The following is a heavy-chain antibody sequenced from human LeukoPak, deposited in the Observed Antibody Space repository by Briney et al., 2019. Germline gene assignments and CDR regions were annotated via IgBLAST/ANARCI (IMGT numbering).Heavy chain of an antibody. CDR3: ARDADVVVAATPWIDY. V-gene: IGHV3-7*01. J-gene: IGHJ4*02. D-gene: IGHD2-15*01. Sequence: GGSLRLSCAASGFTFSSYWMSWVRQAPGKGLEWVANIKQDGSEKYYVDSVKGRFTISRDNAKNSLYLQMNSLRAEDTAVYYCARDADVVVAATPWIDYWGQGTLVTVSS. CDR1: GFTFSSYW. CDR2: IKQDGSEK.